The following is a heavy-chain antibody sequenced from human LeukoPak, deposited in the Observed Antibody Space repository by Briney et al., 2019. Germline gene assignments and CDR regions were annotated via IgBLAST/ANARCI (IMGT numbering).Heavy chain of an antibody. CDR2: IKKDGSVK. CDR1: GFSFSNYW. V-gene: IGHV3-7*01. CDR3: TRDSQDSGTYSNDY. D-gene: IGHD3-10*01. Sequence: GGSLRLSCAASGFSFSNYWMSWVRQAPGKGPEWVANIKKDGSVKYYVDSVKGRLTISRDNAKNSLYLQMNSLRAEDAAVYYCTRDSQDSGTYSNDYWGQGTLVTVSS. J-gene: IGHJ4*02.